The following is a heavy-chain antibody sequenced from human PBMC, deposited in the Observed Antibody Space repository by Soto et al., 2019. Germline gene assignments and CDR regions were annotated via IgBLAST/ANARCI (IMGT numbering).Heavy chain of an antibody. J-gene: IGHJ4*02. D-gene: IGHD3-3*01. CDR3: AHRVLRTVFGLVTTTAIYFDF. CDR2: IYWDDDK. Sequence: QITLNESGPTVVSPTETLTLTCRFSGFSLTTSGVGVGWIRQSPGKAPKWLALIYWDDDKRYSASLKSRVTITKDTSKNQAVLTVSDLDPTDTATYYCAHRVLRTVFGLVTTTAIYFDFWGQGTPVAVSS. CDR1: GFSLTTSGVG. V-gene: IGHV2-5*02.